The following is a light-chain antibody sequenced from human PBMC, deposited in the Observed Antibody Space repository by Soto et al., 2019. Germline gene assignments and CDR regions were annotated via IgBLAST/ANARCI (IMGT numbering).Light chain of an antibody. J-gene: IGKJ4*01. Sequence: VMTQSPPNVSVSPGEGVTLFCRASQIVATNLAWYQLKPGQAPRLLIYSSSTRATGIPATFSGSGSGTQFSLTISSLQPGDSAVYYCQQYYQWGLSFGGGTKVEI. CDR3: QQYYQWGLS. CDR2: SSS. CDR1: QIVATN. V-gene: IGKV3D-15*01.